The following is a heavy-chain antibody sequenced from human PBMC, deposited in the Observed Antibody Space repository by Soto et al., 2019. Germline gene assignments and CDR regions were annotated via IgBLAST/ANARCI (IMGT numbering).Heavy chain of an antibody. CDR1: GGSISSYY. V-gene: IGHV4-4*07. Sequence: ETLSLTCTVSGGSISSYYWSWIRQPAGKGLEWIGRIYTSGSTNYNPSLKSRVTMSVDTSKNQFSLKLSSVTAADTAVYYCARDGDYDSSGYYYRTEDYFDYWGQGTLVTVSS. CDR3: ARDGDYDSSGYYYRTEDYFDY. CDR2: IYTSGST. J-gene: IGHJ4*02. D-gene: IGHD3-22*01.